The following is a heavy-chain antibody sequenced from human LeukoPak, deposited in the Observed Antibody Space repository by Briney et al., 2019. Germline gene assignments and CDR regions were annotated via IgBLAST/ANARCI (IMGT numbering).Heavy chain of an antibody. CDR2: INPKTGDR. D-gene: IGHD4/OR15-4a*01. J-gene: IGHJ5*02. CDR1: GYTFTGHY. V-gene: IGHV1-2*02. Sequence: ASVKVSCKASGYTFTGHYLHWVRQAPGQGLEWMGWINPKTGDRTYAQKFQGRVTMTWDTSISTACMELSSLRSDDTAMYYCARAYEYGWFDPWGQGTQVTVSS. CDR3: ARAYEYGWFDP.